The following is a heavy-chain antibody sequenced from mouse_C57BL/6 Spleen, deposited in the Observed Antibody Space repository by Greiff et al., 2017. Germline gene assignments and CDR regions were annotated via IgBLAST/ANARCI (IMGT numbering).Heavy chain of an antibody. CDR1: GYTFTSYW. V-gene: IGHV1-52*01. D-gene: IGHD2-1*01. CDR3: ARSHGNYWYFDV. J-gene: IGHJ1*03. Sequence: QVQLQQPGAELVRPGSSVKLSCKASGYTFTSYWMHWVKQRPIQGLEWIGNIDPSDSETHYNQKFKDKATLTVDKSSSTAYMQLSSLTSEDSAVYYCARSHGNYWYFDVWGTGTTVTVSS. CDR2: IDPSDSET.